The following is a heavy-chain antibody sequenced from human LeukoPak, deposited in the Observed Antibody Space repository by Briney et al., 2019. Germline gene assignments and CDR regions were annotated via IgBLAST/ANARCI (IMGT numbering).Heavy chain of an antibody. D-gene: IGHD6-13*01. V-gene: IGHV4-59*08. Sequence: PSETLSLTCTVSGGSISSYYWSWIRQPPGKGPEWIGYIYYRGSTNYNPSLKSRVTISVDTSKNQYSLKLTSVTAADTAVYYCARSGVFTGYDAFDIWGQGTRVTVSS. J-gene: IGHJ3*02. CDR2: IYYRGST. CDR1: GGSISSYY. CDR3: ARSGVFTGYDAFDI.